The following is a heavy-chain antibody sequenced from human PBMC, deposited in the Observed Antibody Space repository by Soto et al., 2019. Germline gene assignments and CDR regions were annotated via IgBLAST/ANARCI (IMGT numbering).Heavy chain of an antibody. J-gene: IGHJ6*02. CDR2: IIPIFGTA. CDR3: ARGEGYSGSGYYYYYGMDV. CDR1: GGTFSSYA. V-gene: IGHV1-69*01. Sequence: QVQLVQSGAEVKKPGSSVKVSCKASGGTFSSYAISWVRQAPGQGLEWMGGIIPIFGTANYAQKFQGRVTITADESTSTAYMELSSLRSEDTAVYYSARGEGYSGSGYYYYYGMDVWGQGTTVTVSS. D-gene: IGHD5-12*01.